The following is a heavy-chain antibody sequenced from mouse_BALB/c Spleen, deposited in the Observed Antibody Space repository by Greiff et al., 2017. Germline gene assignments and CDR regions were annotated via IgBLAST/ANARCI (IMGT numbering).Heavy chain of an antibody. V-gene: IGHV2-9*02. Sequence: QVQLKESGPGLVAPSQSLSITCTVSGFSLTNYGVHWVRQPPGKGLEWLGVIWAGGSTNYNSALMSRLSISKDNSKGQVFLKMNSLQTDDTAMYSCARAGITHYYAMDYWGQGTSVTVSS. CDR3: ARAGITHYYAMDY. D-gene: IGHD2-4*01. J-gene: IGHJ4*01. CDR1: GFSLTNYG. CDR2: IWAGGST.